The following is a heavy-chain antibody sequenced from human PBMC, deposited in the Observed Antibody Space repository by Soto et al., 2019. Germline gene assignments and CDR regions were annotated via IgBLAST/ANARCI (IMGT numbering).Heavy chain of an antibody. Sequence: TLSLTCAVYGGSFSGYYWSWIRQPPGKGLEWIGEINHSGSTNYNPSLKSRVTISVDTSKNQFSLKLSSVTAADTAVYYCARGTSLFWSGYYYGMDVWGQGTTVTVSS. CDR1: GGSFSGYY. J-gene: IGHJ6*02. D-gene: IGHD3-3*01. CDR2: INHSGST. CDR3: ARGTSLFWSGYYYGMDV. V-gene: IGHV4-34*01.